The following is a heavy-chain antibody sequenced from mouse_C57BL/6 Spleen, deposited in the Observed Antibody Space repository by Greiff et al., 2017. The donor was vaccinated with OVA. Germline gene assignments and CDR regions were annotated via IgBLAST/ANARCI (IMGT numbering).Heavy chain of an antibody. Sequence: EVKLVESGGGLVQSGCSLRLSCATSGFTFSDFYMEWVRQAPGKGLEWIAASRNKANDYTTEYSASVKGRFIVSRDTSQSILYLQMNALRAEDTAIYYCARDGPYGYDRGFAYWGQGTLVTVSA. J-gene: IGHJ3*01. CDR2: SRNKANDYTT. CDR1: GFTFSDFY. V-gene: IGHV7-1*01. CDR3: ARDGPYGYDRGFAY. D-gene: IGHD2-2*01.